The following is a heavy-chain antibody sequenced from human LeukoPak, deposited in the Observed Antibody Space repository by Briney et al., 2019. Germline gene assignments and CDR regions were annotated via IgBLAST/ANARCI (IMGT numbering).Heavy chain of an antibody. Sequence: PGGSLRLSCAASGFTFSSYGMHWVRQAPGKGLEWVAVICYEGSNKYYADSVKGRFTISRDNSKNTLYLQMNSLRAEDAAVYYCAKDPRGSYSRDYYYYMDVWGKGTTGTVS. V-gene: IGHV3-33*06. CDR1: GFTFSSYG. J-gene: IGHJ6*03. CDR2: ICYEGSNK. D-gene: IGHD1-26*01. CDR3: AKDPRGSYSRDYYYYMDV.